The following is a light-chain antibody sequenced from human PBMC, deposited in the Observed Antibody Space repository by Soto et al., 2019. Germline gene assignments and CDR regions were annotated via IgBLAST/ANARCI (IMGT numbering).Light chain of an antibody. CDR3: QQLSRYPLT. CDR2: SAS. J-gene: IGKJ4*01. V-gene: IGKV1-9*01. CDR1: QALSNY. Sequence: DIQLTQSPSVLSASVGDTVTITCRASQALSNYLAWYQQNPGKAPDLLIYSASTLQSGVPSRFSGSGSETEFSLTIRALQPEDFATYYCQQLSRYPLTFGGGTKVDIK.